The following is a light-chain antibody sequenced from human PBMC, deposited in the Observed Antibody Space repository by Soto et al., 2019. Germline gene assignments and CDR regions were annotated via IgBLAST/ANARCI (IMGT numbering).Light chain of an antibody. CDR3: QQLNTYPLT. V-gene: IGKV1-9*01. Sequence: DIQLTQSPSFLSASIGGRVTITCRASQGISSYLVWYQQRPGKAPKLLIYAASTLQSGVPSRFSGSGSGTEFTLSISSLHPEDFATYYCQQLNTYPLTFGLGTRLEIK. J-gene: IGKJ5*01. CDR1: QGISSY. CDR2: AAS.